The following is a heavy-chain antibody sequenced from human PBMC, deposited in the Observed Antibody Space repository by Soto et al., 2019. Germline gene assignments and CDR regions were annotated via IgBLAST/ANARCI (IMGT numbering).Heavy chain of an antibody. D-gene: IGHD6-13*01. CDR1: GDSISSSSYY. CDR3: ARGSTGYSSSWYRY. Sequence: PSETLSLTCTVSGDSISSSSYYWGWIRQPPGKGLEWIGSIYNSGSTNYNPSLKSRVTISVDTSKNQFSLKLSSVTAADTAVYYCARGSTGYSSSWYRYWGQGTLVTVSS. J-gene: IGHJ4*02. CDR2: IYNSGST. V-gene: IGHV4-39*07.